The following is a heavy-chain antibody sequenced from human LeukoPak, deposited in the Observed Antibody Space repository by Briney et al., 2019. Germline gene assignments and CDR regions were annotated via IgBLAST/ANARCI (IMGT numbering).Heavy chain of an antibody. J-gene: IGHJ6*03. V-gene: IGHV4-39*01. D-gene: IGHD2-2*02. CDR1: GGSISSSSYY. CDR2: IYYSGST. CDR3: ARHVGGYCSSTSCYSGLYYMDV. Sequence: PSETLSLTCTVSGGSISSSSYYWGWIRQPPGEGLEWIGSIYYSGSTYYNPSLKSRVTISVDTSKNQFSLKLSSVTAADTAVYYCARHVGGYCSSTSCYSGLYYMDVWGKGTTVTVSS.